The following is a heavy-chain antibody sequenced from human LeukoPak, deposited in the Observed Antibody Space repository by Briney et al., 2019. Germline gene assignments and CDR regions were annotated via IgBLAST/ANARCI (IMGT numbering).Heavy chain of an antibody. D-gene: IGHD1-14*01. CDR2: IIPILGIA. Sequence: ASVKVSCKASRGTFSSYAISWVRQAPGQGLEWMGRIIPILGIANYAQKFQGRVTITADKSTSTAYMEPSSLRSEDTAGYYCAATGYYYYYGMDGRGPGTTVTVSS. CDR1: RGTFSSYA. J-gene: IGHJ6*01. V-gene: IGHV1-69*04. CDR3: AATGYYYYYGMDG.